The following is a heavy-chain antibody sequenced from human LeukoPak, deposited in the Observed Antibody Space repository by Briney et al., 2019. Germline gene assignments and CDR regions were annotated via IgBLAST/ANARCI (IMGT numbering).Heavy chain of an antibody. D-gene: IGHD6-19*01. V-gene: IGHV3-23*01. Sequence: GGSLRLSCAASGFTFSSYAMSWVRQAPGKGLEWVAVISCSGGSTYHADSVKGRFTISRDNSKNTLYLQMNSLRAEDTAVYYCAKDVRWLVFDYWGQGTLVTVSS. CDR3: AKDVRWLVFDY. J-gene: IGHJ4*02. CDR1: GFTFSSYA. CDR2: ISCSGGST.